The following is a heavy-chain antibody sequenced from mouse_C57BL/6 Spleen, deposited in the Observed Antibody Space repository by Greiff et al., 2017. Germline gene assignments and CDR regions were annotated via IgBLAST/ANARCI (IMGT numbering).Heavy chain of an antibody. CDR2: IDPEDGDT. J-gene: IGHJ4*01. Sequence: VQLQQSGAELVRPGASVKLSCTASGFNIKDYYMHWVKQRPEQGLEWIGRIDPEDGDTEYAPKFQGQVTMTADTSSNTAYLPLSSLTSEDTAVYYYTTPYYYGSSLAKDYWGQGTSVTVST. V-gene: IGHV14-1*01. CDR3: TTPYYYGSSLAKDY. D-gene: IGHD1-1*01. CDR1: GFNIKDYY.